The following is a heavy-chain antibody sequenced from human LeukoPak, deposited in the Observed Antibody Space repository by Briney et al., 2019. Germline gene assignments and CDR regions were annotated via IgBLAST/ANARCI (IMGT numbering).Heavy chain of an antibody. CDR2: IKQEGSEK. CDR3: ARDHYGSRSYPLDY. CDR1: GFTFSSYW. Sequence: PGGSLRLSCAASGFTFSSYWMSWVRQAPGKGLEWVANIKQEGSEKYYVDSVKGPFTISRDNAKNSLYLQMNSLRAEDTAVYYCARDHYGSRSYPLDYWGQGTLVTVSS. D-gene: IGHD3-10*01. V-gene: IGHV3-7*03. J-gene: IGHJ4*02.